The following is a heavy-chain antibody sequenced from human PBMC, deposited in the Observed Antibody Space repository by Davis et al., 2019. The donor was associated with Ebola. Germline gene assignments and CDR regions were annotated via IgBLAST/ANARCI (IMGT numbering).Heavy chain of an antibody. CDR1: GFTFSSYA. CDR2: ISGSGSNT. CDR3: ARDQSIAARLLGIDY. J-gene: IGHJ4*02. V-gene: IGHV3-23*01. Sequence: GESLKISCAASGFTFSSYAMNWVRQAPGKGLEWVSAISGSGSNTYYTDSVKGRFTISRDNAKNSLYLQMNSLRAKDTAVYYCARDQSIAARLLGIDYWGQGTLVTVSS. D-gene: IGHD6-6*01.